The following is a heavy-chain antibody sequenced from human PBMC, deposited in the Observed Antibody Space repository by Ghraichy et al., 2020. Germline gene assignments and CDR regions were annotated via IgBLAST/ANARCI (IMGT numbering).Heavy chain of an antibody. CDR3: ARGPRGGRGFDY. CDR2: INHSGST. J-gene: IGHJ4*02. Sequence: SETLSLTCAVYGGSFSGYYWSWIRQPPGKGLEWIGEINHSGSTNYNPSLKSRVTISVDTSKNQFSLKLSSVTAVDTAVYYCARGPRGGRGFDYWGQGTLVTVSS. V-gene: IGHV4-34*01. D-gene: IGHD2-15*01. CDR1: GGSFSGYY.